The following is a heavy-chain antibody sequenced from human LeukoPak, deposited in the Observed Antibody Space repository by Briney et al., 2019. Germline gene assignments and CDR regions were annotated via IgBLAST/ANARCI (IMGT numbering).Heavy chain of an antibody. Sequence: SVTLSLNCTVSGGPISGSYWNWIRQPPGKGLEWIGCIHDSGTTNYNPSLKSRVIISLHTTKNQFSLRLTSVTAADTAVYYCAIEHDGATYSNLWGQGTLVAVSS. V-gene: IGHV4-59*01. CDR1: GGPISGSY. CDR3: AIEHDGATYSNL. D-gene: IGHD5-12*01. J-gene: IGHJ5*02. CDR2: IHDSGTT.